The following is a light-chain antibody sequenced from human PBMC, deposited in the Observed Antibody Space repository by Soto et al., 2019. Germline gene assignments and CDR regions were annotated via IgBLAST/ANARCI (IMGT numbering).Light chain of an antibody. V-gene: IGKV3-20*01. J-gene: IGKJ1*01. CDR3: QQYSTSPRT. CDR2: GAS. CDR1: QSVSSSY. Sequence: EIVLTQSPGTLSLSPGERATLSCRASQSVSSSYLAWYQQKPGQAPRLLIYGASNRATGIPDRFSGSGSGTDFTLTISRVEPEDFAVYYCQQYSTSPRTFGQGTKVEIK.